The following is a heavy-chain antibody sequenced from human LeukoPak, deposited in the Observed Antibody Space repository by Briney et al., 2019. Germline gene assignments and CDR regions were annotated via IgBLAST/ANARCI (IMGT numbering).Heavy chain of an antibody. CDR2: ISAYSGNT. CDR3: VKLGGVYYLDSSGYFDF. V-gene: IGHV1-18*01. J-gene: IGHJ4*02. CDR1: GYTFTSYG. D-gene: IGHD3-22*01. Sequence: ASVKVSCKASGYTFTSYGISWVRQAPGQGLEWMGWISAYSGNTNYAQKFQGRVTITADESTSTAYMELSSLRSEDTAVYYCVKLGGVYYLDSSGYFDFWGQGTMVTVSS.